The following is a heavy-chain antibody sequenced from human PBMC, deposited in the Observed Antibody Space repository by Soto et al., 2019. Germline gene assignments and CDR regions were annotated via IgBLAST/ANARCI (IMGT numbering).Heavy chain of an antibody. J-gene: IGHJ3*02. CDR3: ARDLTGAAPI. Sequence: GGSLRLSCXASGFTFSSYAMHWVRQAPGTGLEWVAVISYDGSNKYYADSVKGRFTISRDNSKNTLYLQMNSLRAEDTAVYYCARDLTGAAPIWGQGTMVTVSS. D-gene: IGHD4-17*01. CDR2: ISYDGSNK. CDR1: GFTFSSYA. V-gene: IGHV3-30-3*01.